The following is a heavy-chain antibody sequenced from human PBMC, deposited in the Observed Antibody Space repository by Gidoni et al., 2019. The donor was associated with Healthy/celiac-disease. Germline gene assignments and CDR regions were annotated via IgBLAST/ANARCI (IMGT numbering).Heavy chain of an antibody. V-gene: IGHV3-49*03. D-gene: IGHD3-9*01. Sequence: LRLSCTASGFTFCDYAMSWFRQAPGEGLEWVGFIRSKAYGGTTEYAASVKGRFTISRDDSKSIAYLQMNSLKTEDTAVYYCTRDIRYFDWFVGFPAIWGQGTMVTVSS. J-gene: IGHJ3*02. CDR3: TRDIRYFDWFVGFPAI. CDR1: GFTFCDYA. CDR2: IRSKAYGGTT.